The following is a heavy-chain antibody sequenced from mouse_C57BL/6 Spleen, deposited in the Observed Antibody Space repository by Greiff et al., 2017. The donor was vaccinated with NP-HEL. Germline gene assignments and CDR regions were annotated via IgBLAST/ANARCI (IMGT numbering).Heavy chain of an antibody. J-gene: IGHJ2*01. CDR1: GYTFTSYW. CDR3: ASYYYGSSYEDYFDY. D-gene: IGHD1-1*01. V-gene: IGHV1-55*01. CDR2: IYPGSGST. Sequence: QVQLQQPGAELVKPGASVKMSCKASGYTFTSYWITWVKQRPGQGLEWIGDIYPGSGSTNYNEKFKSKATLTVDTSSSTAYMQLSSLTSEDSAVYYCASYYYGSSYEDYFDYWGQGTTLTVSS.